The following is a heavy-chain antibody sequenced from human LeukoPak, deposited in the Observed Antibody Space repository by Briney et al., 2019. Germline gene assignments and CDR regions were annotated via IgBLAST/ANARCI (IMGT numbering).Heavy chain of an antibody. CDR1: GGSISSGGYY. V-gene: IGHV4-30-2*01. D-gene: IGHD3-3*01. CDR2: IYHSGST. CDR3: ARVKVRWEWSLHYFDY. J-gene: IGHJ4*02. Sequence: PSQTLSLTCTVSGGSISSGGYYWSWIRQPPGKGLEWIGYIYHSGSTYYNPSLKSRVTISVDRSKNQFSLKLSSVTAADTAVYYCARVKVRWEWSLHYFDYWGQGTLVTVSS.